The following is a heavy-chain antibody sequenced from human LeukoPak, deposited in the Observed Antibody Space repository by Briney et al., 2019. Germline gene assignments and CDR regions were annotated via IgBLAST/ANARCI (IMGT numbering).Heavy chain of an antibody. CDR1: NLTVSGNY. CDR3: AGGRGGWYAFES. V-gene: IGHV3-53*01. D-gene: IGHD6-19*01. Sequence: GGSLRLSCAASNLTVSGNYMTWVRQTPGMGLECVSVMYTEDVTYYADSVKGRFTISRDNSKNTLYLQMNSLRTEDTAVYYCAGGRGGWYAFESWGQGTLVTVSS. J-gene: IGHJ4*02. CDR2: MYTEDVT.